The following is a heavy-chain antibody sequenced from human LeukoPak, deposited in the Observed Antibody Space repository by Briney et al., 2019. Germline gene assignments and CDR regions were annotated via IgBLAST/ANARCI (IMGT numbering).Heavy chain of an antibody. J-gene: IGHJ4*02. V-gene: IGHV5-51*01. CDR1: GYSFTTYW. D-gene: IGHD4-23*01. CDR3: ARLDYGGNCFDY. Sequence: GESLKISCHASGYSFTTYWNGWMRQIPGTGLELMGIIFPGDSDTRYSPSFQGQVTISADTSINTAYLQWNRLKASDTAMYYCARLDYGGNCFDYWGQGALVTVSS. CDR2: IFPGDSDT.